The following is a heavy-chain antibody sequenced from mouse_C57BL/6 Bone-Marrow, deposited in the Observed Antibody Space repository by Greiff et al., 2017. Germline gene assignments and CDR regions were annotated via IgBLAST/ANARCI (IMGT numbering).Heavy chain of an antibody. CDR3: SRQVTTVLATKYFDV. V-gene: IGHV5-9*01. CDR1: GFTFSSYT. D-gene: IGHD1-1*01. Sequence: EVQLVEPGGGLVKPGGSLKLSCAASGFTFSSYTMSWVRQTPGQRLRWVAAISGAGGNPSYPDSVKGRFTISRDNDKNILDLQMSSLRSEDTALYYCSRQVTTVLATKYFDVWGTGTTVTVSS. CDR2: ISGAGGNP. J-gene: IGHJ1*03.